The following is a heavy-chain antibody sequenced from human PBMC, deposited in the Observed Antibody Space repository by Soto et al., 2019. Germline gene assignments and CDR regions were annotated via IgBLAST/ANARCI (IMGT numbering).Heavy chain of an antibody. J-gene: IGHJ6*02. D-gene: IGHD3-3*01. Sequence: GASVKVSCKASGYTFTSYGISWVRQAPGQGLEWMGWISAYNGNTNYAQKLQGRVTMTTDTSTSTAYMELRSLRSDDTAVYYCAGSQMTIFGVVMKEVYYYYGMDVWGQGTTVTVSS. CDR1: GYTFTSYG. V-gene: IGHV1-18*01. CDR3: AGSQMTIFGVVMKEVYYYYGMDV. CDR2: ISAYNGNT.